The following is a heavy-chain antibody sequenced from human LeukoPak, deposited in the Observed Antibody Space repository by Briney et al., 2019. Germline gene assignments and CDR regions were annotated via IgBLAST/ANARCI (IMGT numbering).Heavy chain of an antibody. J-gene: IGHJ5*02. V-gene: IGHV3-23*01. D-gene: IGHD6-19*01. Sequence: GESLRLSCATSGFPLNSHPMSSVPQAPGRGVEWDSGLSGSGDRPYYAASVKGRFTISSDNYKIPLYLQLNSLRAEDTAIYYCAKMGPETWLGRDPWGQRTLVSVFS. CDR1: GFPLNSHP. CDR2: LSGSGDRP. CDR3: AKMGPETWLGRDP.